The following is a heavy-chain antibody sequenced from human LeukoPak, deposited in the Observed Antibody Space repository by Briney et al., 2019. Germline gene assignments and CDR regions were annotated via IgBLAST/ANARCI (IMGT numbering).Heavy chain of an antibody. D-gene: IGHD6-13*01. CDR2: ISSNGGST. CDR3: ARAPGAAAGIVGYFQH. CDR1: GFTFSSYA. J-gene: IGHJ1*01. Sequence: PGGSLRLSCAASGFTFSSYAMRWVRQAAGKGLEFVSAISSNGGSTYYAHSVNDRFTISRDNSKNTLYLQMGSLRAEDMAVYYCARAPGAAAGIVGYFQHWGQGTLVTVSS. V-gene: IGHV3-64*01.